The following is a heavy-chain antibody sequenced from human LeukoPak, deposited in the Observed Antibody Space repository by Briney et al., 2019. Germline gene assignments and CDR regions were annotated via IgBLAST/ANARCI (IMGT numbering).Heavy chain of an antibody. CDR1: GGTFSSYA. V-gene: IGHV1-69*06. J-gene: IGHJ6*03. CDR2: IIPIFGTA. CDR3: ARSPFVRFHYYYYYYMDV. Sequence: SVKVSCKASGGTFSSYAISWVRQAPGQGLEWMGGIIPIFGTANYAQKFQGRVTITADKSTSTAYMELSSLRSEDTAVYYCARSPFVRFHYYYYYYMDVWGKGTTVTVSS. D-gene: IGHD3-3*01.